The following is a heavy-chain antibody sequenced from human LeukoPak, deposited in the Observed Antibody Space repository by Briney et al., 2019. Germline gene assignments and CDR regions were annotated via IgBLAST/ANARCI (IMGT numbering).Heavy chain of an antibody. CDR1: GFTVSSNL. CDR3: ARVAGWGLDY. D-gene: IGHD2-21*02. J-gene: IGHJ4*02. V-gene: IGHV3-66*01. CDR2: LYSAGST. Sequence: GGSLRLSCAASGFTVSSNLMSWVRQAPGGGLEWVSLLYSAGSTYYAGSVKGRFTISRDSSKNTLYLQMNSLRAEDTAVYYCARVAGWGLDYWGQGTPVTVSS.